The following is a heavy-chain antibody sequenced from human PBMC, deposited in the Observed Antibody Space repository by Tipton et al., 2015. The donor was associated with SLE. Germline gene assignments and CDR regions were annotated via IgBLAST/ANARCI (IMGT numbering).Heavy chain of an antibody. CDR1: GFTFDDYA. D-gene: IGHD6-13*01. V-gene: IGHV3-9*01. CDR2: ISWNSGSI. CDR3: AKGGGRIAAAGPPFDY. Sequence: RSLRLSCAASGFTFDDYAMHWVRQAPGKGLEWVSGISWNSGSIGYADSVKGRFTISRDNAKNSLYLQMNSLRAEDTALYYCAKGGGRIAAAGPPFDYWGQGTLVTVSS. J-gene: IGHJ4*02.